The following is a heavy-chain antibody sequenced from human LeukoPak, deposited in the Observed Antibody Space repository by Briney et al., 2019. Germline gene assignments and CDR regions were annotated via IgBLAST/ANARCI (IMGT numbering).Heavy chain of an antibody. CDR3: AGDSSLSGWFDP. CDR1: GVSIGSGSYY. V-gene: IGHV4-61*02. J-gene: IGHJ5*02. D-gene: IGHD3-10*01. Sequence: SETLSLTCTVSGVSIGSGSYYWSWIRQPAGKGLEWIGRIYTSGSTIYNPSLKSRVTISLDTSKNQFSLKLSSVTAADTAVYYCAGDSSLSGWFDPWGQGTLVTVSS. CDR2: IYTSGST.